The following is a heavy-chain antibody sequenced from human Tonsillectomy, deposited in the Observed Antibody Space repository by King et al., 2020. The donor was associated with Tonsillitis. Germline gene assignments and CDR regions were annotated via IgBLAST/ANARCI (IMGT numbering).Heavy chain of an antibody. V-gene: IGHV5-51*03. Sequence: VQLVESGAEVKKTGESLEISCTGSGFRFTNYWIGWVRQMPGKGLEWMGIIYPGDSDTRYSPSFQGQVTISADKSISTAYLQLSSLKASDTAMYYCARLPLSFVDWTPLDYWGQGTLVTVSS. CDR3: ARLPLSFVDWTPLDY. CDR1: GFRFTNYW. D-gene: IGHD3/OR15-3a*01. CDR2: IYPGDSDT. J-gene: IGHJ4*02.